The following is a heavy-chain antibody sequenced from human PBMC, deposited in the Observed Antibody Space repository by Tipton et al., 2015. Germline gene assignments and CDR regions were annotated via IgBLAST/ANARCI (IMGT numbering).Heavy chain of an antibody. J-gene: IGHJ4*02. V-gene: IGHV4-38-2*01. D-gene: IGHD3-9*01. CDR2: ISHSGST. Sequence: TLSLTCAVSAYSISTDYYWVWIRQPPGKGLEWIGTISHSGSTYYNPSLKSRVTISADTPRNQFSLRLSSVTAADTAVYYCACHDYDLLTRDYQTVDYWGQGTLVTVSP. CDR3: ACHDYDLLTRDYQTVDY. CDR1: AYSISTDYY.